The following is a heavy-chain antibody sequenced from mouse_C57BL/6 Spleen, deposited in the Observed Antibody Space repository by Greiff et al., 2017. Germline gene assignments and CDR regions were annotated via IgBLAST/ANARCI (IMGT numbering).Heavy chain of an antibody. J-gene: IGHJ2*01. CDR1: GYTFTSYW. CDR2: IYPGSGST. V-gene: IGHV1-55*01. CDR3: AREEGVYGRSPFDY. Sequence: QVQLQQPGAELVKPGASVKMSCKASGYTFTSYWITWVKQRPGQGLEWIGDIYPGSGSTNYNEKFKSKATLTVDTSSSTAYMQLSSLTSEDSAVYYCAREEGVYGRSPFDYWGQGPTLTVSS. D-gene: IGHD1-1*01.